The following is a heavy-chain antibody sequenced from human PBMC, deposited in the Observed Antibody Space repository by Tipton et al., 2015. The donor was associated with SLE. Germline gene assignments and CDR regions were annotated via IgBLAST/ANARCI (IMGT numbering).Heavy chain of an antibody. Sequence: SLRLSCAASGFTLSSYWMHWVRQVPGKGLVWVSRINGDGTATTYADSVEGRFTISRDNAKNTLYLQMNNLRAEDTAIYYCTREEYYHNRGAFDDWGQGTPVTVSS. CDR3: TREEYYHNRGAFDD. V-gene: IGHV3-74*03. D-gene: IGHD3-22*01. J-gene: IGHJ4*02. CDR2: INGDGTAT. CDR1: GFTLSSYW.